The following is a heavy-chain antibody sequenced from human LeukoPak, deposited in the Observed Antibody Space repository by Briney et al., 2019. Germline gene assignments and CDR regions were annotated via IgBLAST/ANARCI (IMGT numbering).Heavy chain of an antibody. CDR3: AKRTMSAFDS. J-gene: IGHJ4*02. CDR2: ISGSGNGT. Sequence: GGSLRLSRTASGFTFSTYAMNWVRQAPGKGLEWLSGISGSGNGTYYADSVKGRFIVSRDNSKNMVYLQMNSLTVEDTATYYCAKRTMSAFDSWGQGTLLIVSS. V-gene: IGHV3-23*01. D-gene: IGHD5-24*01. CDR1: GFTFSTYA.